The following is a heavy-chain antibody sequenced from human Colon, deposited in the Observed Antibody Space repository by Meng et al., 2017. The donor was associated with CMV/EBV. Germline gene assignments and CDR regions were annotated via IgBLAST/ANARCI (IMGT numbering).Heavy chain of an antibody. Sequence: GGSLRLSCVASGFTFSNYWMSWVRQAPGKGLEWVANIREDGNKKYYVASLKGRFTISRDNAKNSLYLQVDSLRAEDTAVYYCARDSLGFGVVVPAAIGWFDPWGQGTLVTVSS. CDR3: ARDSLGFGVVVPAAIGWFDP. V-gene: IGHV3-7*01. J-gene: IGHJ5*02. D-gene: IGHD2-2*02. CDR2: IREDGNKK. CDR1: GFTFSNYW.